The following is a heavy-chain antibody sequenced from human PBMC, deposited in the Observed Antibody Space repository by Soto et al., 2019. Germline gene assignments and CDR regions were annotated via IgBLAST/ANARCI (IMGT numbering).Heavy chain of an antibody. CDR3: AKLTGSGGK. D-gene: IGHD3-9*01. Sequence: SQTLSLTCAISGDSVSSNSATWDWIRQSPSRGLEWLGRTYYRSKWSNDYAVSVKSRITITPDTSKDQFSLQLSSVTHEDTAVYLGAKLTGSGGKWGQGPLLTVS. CDR1: GDSVSSNSAT. CDR2: TYYRSKWSN. V-gene: IGHV6-1*01. J-gene: IGHJ4*02.